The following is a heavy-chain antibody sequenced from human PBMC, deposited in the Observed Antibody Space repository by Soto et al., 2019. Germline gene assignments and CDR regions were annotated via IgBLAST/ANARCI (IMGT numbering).Heavy chain of an antibody. Sequence: QEQLVESGGGVVQPGRSLRLSCVVSGFTFSTYGMHWVRQAPGKGLEWVAVVSFDGSKKYTTDSVKGRFTISRDNSKNTLHLQMNNLRPYDTAVYYCAKDMVHMGMVFYLWGQGTLVTVSS. CDR2: VSFDGSKK. D-gene: IGHD3-10*01. CDR1: GFTFSTYG. V-gene: IGHV3-30*18. CDR3: AKDMVHMGMVFYL. J-gene: IGHJ5*02.